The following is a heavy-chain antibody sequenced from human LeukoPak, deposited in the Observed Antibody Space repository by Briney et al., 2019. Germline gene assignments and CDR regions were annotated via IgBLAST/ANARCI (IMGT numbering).Heavy chain of an antibody. CDR2: IYPSGGST. J-gene: IGHJ3*02. CDR1: GYTFTSYY. V-gene: IGHV1-46*01. CDR3: ARTFYGDYSDDAFDI. Sequence: ASVKVSCKASGYTFTSYYMHWVRQAPGQGLEWMGIIYPSGGSTSYAQKFQGRVTMTRDTSTSTVYMELSSLRSEDTAVYYCARTFYGDYSDDAFDIWGQGTMVTVSS. D-gene: IGHD4-17*01.